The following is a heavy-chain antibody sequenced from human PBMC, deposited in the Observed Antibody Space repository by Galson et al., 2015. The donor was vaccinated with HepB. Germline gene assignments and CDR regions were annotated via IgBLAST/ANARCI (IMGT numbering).Heavy chain of an antibody. CDR2: ISGSGGST. CDR1: GFTFSSYA. V-gene: IGHV3-23*01. Sequence: SLRLSCAASGFTFSSYAMSWVRQAPGKGLEWVSAISGSGGSTYYADSVKGRFTISRDNSKNTLYLQMNSLRAEDTAVYYCAKDIAGHRVPAAIVRRSAFDYWGQGTLVTVSS. CDR3: AKDIAGHRVPAAIVRRSAFDY. D-gene: IGHD2-2*02. J-gene: IGHJ4*02.